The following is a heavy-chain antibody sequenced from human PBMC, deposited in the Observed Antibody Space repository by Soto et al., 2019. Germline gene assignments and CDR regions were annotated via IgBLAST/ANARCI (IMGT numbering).Heavy chain of an antibody. CDR2: ISHTGST. V-gene: IGHV4-30-2*01. J-gene: IGHJ5*02. CDR3: ARAVAPYLGTWFDP. Sequence: LSLTCAVSGGSISSGNSYSWSWIRQPPGKGLEWIGSISHTGSTSYNPSLKGRVTMSVDKSKNQFSLKLSSVTAADMAVYYCARAVAPYLGTWFDPWGQGTLVTVSS. CDR1: GGSISSGNSYS. D-gene: IGHD3-16*01.